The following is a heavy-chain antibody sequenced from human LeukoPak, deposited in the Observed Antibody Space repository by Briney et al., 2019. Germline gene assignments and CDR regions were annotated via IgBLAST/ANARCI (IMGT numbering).Heavy chain of an antibody. CDR3: ARVSPYGGNSGSGNH. V-gene: IGHV1-69*06. CDR2: IIPIFGTA. CDR1: VGTFSIYA. Sequence: SVTVSCKASVGTFSIYAISWVRQAPGQGLEWMGRIIPIFGTANYAQKFQGRVTITADKSTSTAYMELSSLRSEDTAVYYCARVSPYGGNSGSGNHWGQGTLVTVSS. J-gene: IGHJ4*02. D-gene: IGHD4-23*01.